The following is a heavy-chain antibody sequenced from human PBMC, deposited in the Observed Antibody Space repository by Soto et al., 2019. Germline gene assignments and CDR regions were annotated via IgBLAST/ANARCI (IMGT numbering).Heavy chain of an antibody. CDR1: GGAISSGDYY. Sequence: QVQLQESGPGLVKPSQTLSLTCTVSGGAISSGDYYWSWIRQPPGKGLEWIGYIYYSGSTYYNPSLKSRVIISQDTAKDQFSLNLGSVTAADTAVYYCARELTPPSWFDPWGQGNLVTVSS. J-gene: IGHJ5*02. CDR3: ARELTPPSWFDP. CDR2: IYYSGST. V-gene: IGHV4-30-4*01.